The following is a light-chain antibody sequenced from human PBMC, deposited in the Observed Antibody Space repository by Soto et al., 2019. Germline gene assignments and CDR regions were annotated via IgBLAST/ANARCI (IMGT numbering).Light chain of an antibody. CDR1: QSVSSSY. V-gene: IGKV3-20*01. Sequence: VLTQTPCTLSFSPGERSTLSFMASQSVSSSYLAWYQQKPGQAPRLLIHGASSRATGIPDRISGSGSGTDFTLTISRLEPEDFAVYYCQQYGGSPITFGQGTRLEIK. J-gene: IGKJ5*01. CDR3: QQYGGSPIT. CDR2: GAS.